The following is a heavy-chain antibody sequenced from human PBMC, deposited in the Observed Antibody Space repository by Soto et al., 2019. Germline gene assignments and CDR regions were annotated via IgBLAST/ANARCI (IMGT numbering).Heavy chain of an antibody. CDR1: GYSFTTYW. V-gene: IGHV5-51*01. CDR3: ARQRAWNDAFDF. Sequence: GSLKISCKGSGYSFTTYWIGWVRQMPGKGLEWMGVIYPADSDTRYSPSFQGQVSFSADKSLTTAYLQWNNLKASDTARYYCARQRAWNDAFDFWGQGTLVTVS. CDR2: IYPADSDT. D-gene: IGHD1-1*01. J-gene: IGHJ4*02.